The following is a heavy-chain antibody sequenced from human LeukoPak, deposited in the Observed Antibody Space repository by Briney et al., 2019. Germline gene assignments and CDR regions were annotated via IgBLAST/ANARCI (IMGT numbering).Heavy chain of an antibody. CDR1: GFTFSTYW. J-gene: IGHJ4*02. CDR2: MKGDGSDK. Sequence: GGSLRLSCAASGFTFSTYWMSWVRQAPGKGLEWVANMKGDGSDKNYVDSVKGRFTIYGDNAKNSMYLQMNRLRDDGSAVYYCARDEGSGWFVYCGQGILVIVSS. CDR3: ARDEGSGWFVY. D-gene: IGHD6-19*01. V-gene: IGHV3-7*04.